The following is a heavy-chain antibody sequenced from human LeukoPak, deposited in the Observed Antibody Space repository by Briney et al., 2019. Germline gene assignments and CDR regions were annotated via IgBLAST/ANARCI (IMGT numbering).Heavy chain of an antibody. Sequence: GALRLSFASSGFKFSDYYMSWIRQVPGEGLEWISYISSRGDVIYSVDSVKGRFTISRDNAKSLLYLQMNSLRTEDTAVYYCARGLPNYYGMDVWGQGTTVTVSS. CDR2: ISSRGDVI. CDR1: GFKFSDYY. J-gene: IGHJ6*02. V-gene: IGHV3-11*04. CDR3: ARGLPNYYGMDV.